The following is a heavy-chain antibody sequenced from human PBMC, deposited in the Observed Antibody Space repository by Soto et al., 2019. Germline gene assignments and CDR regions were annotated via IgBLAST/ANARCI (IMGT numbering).Heavy chain of an antibody. V-gene: IGHV3-23*01. CDR2: ISGSGDKT. D-gene: IGHD5-12*01. Sequence: EVQLLESGGGLVQPGGSLRLSCAASGFTFTSYGMSWVRQAPGKGLQWVSTISGSGDKTYYADSVKGRFTISGDNSKNTLYLQRSSLTAEDRAVYYCAKDRYSAYDYFDYWGQGTLVTVSS. CDR3: AKDRYSAYDYFDY. J-gene: IGHJ4*02. CDR1: GFTFTSYG.